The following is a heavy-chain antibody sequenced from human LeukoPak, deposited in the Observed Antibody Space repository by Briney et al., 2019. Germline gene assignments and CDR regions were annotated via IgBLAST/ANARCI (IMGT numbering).Heavy chain of an antibody. Sequence: QPGRSLRLSCAASGFTFDDYAMHWVRQAPGKGLEWVSGISWNSGSIGYADSVKGRFTISRDNAKNSLYLQMNSLRAEDTAVYYCARDRPSYSYGSEPWGQGTLVTVSS. V-gene: IGHV3-9*01. J-gene: IGHJ5*02. CDR1: GFTFDDYA. D-gene: IGHD5-18*01. CDR3: ARDRPSYSYGSEP. CDR2: ISWNSGSI.